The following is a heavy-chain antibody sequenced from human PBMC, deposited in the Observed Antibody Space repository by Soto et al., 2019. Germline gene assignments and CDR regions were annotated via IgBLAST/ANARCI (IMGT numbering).Heavy chain of an antibody. V-gene: IGHV4-34*01. D-gene: IGHD2-2*01. CDR3: ARDGFCTSTTCRVGNWFDP. CDR2: INHRGST. J-gene: IGHJ5*02. Sequence: QVQLQQWGAGLLKPSETLSLTCVVYGGSFSGYYWSWIRQSPGKGLEWIGGINHRGSTNYNPSLESRVTISVDTSKNQFSLKLPSVTAADTEMYYCARDGFCTSTTCRVGNWFDPWGQGTLVTFSS. CDR1: GGSFSGYY.